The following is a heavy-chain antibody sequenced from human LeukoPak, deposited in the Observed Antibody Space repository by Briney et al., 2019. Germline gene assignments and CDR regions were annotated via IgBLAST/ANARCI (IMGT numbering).Heavy chain of an antibody. V-gene: IGHV3-23*01. CDR1: GFTFSSYA. D-gene: IGHD1-26*01. CDR2: ISGRGDHT. Sequence: PGRSLRLSCAASGFTFSSYAMHWVRQAPGKGLEWVCVISGRGDHTFYADSVKGRFNISRDNSENKLFLQLSSVTAEDTAVYYCAKGAPLYSGSYPMDYYYHGMDVWGQGTTVIVSS. CDR3: AKGAPLYSGSYPMDYYYHGMDV. J-gene: IGHJ6*02.